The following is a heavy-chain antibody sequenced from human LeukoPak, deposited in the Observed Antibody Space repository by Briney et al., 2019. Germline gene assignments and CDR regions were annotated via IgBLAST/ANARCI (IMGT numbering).Heavy chain of an antibody. CDR3: ARGLRSLEWLRQGNWFDP. D-gene: IGHD3-3*01. CDR2: MNPNSGNT. V-gene: IGHV1-8*01. J-gene: IGHJ5*02. CDR1: GYTFTSYD. Sequence: ASVKVSCKASGYTFTSYDINWVRQATGQGLEWMGWMNPNSGNTGYAQKFQGRVTMTRNTSISTAYMELSSLRSEDTAVYYCARGLRSLEWLRQGNWFDPWGQGTLVTVSS.